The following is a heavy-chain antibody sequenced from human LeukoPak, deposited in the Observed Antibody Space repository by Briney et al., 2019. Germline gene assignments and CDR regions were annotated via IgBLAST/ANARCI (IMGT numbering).Heavy chain of an antibody. V-gene: IGHV4-39*01. CDR2: IYYSGST. J-gene: IGHJ4*02. CDR3: ARPRGYSYGYADY. Sequence: SETLSLTCTVSGGSISSTGYYWGWIRQPPGKGLEWIGSIYYSGSTYYNPSLKSRATISVDTSRNQFSLELSSGTAADTAVYYCARPRGYSYGYADYWGQGTLVTVSS. D-gene: IGHD5-18*01. CDR1: GGSISSTGYY.